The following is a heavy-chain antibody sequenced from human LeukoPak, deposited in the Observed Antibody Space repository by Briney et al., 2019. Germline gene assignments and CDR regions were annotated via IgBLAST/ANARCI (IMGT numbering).Heavy chain of an antibody. CDR2: IYYSGST. CDR3: ARRITGTLAPIDY. Sequence: SETLSLTCTVSGGSISSYYWSWIRQPPGKGLEWIGYIYYSGSTNYNPSLKSRVTISVDTSKNQFSLKLTSVTAADTAMYYCARRITGTLAPIDYWGQGTLVTVSS. D-gene: IGHD1-20*01. J-gene: IGHJ4*02. CDR1: GGSISSYY. V-gene: IGHV4-59*12.